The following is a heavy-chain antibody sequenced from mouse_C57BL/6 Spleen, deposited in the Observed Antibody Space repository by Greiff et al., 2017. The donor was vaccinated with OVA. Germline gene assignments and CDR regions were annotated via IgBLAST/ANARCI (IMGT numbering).Heavy chain of an antibody. Sequence: QVQLKQPGAELVKPGASVKMSCKASGYTFTSYWITWVKQRPGQGLAWIGDIYPGSGSTNYNEKFKSKATLTVDTSSSTAYMQLSSLTSEDSAVYYCARSGYGSSYDYFDYWGQGTTLTVSS. CDR1: GYTFTSYW. CDR2: IYPGSGST. J-gene: IGHJ2*01. D-gene: IGHD1-1*01. CDR3: ARSGYGSSYDYFDY. V-gene: IGHV1-55*01.